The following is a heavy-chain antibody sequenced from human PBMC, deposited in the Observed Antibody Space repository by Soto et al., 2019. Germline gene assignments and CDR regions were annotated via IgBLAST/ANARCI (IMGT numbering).Heavy chain of an antibody. Sequence: ASVKVSCKVSGYTLTELSMHWVRQAPGKGLEWMGGFDPEDGETIYAQKFQGRVTMTEDTSTDTAYMELSSLRSEDTAVYYCAAVRRIVGATIGLSFGYWGQGTLVTVSS. CDR3: AAVRRIVGATIGLSFGY. CDR2: FDPEDGET. D-gene: IGHD1-26*01. CDR1: GYTLTELS. V-gene: IGHV1-24*01. J-gene: IGHJ4*02.